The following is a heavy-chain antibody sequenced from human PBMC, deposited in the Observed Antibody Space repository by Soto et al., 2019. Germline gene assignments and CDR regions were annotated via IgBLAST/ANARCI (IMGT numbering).Heavy chain of an antibody. CDR3: ARSIVGAPLWYFDL. J-gene: IGHJ2*01. CDR1: GYTLTELS. Sequence: ASVKVSCKVSGYTLTELSMRWVRQAPGKGLEWMGGIDPEGGDTSYAQKFQGRVTMTRDTSTSTAYMELSSLRSEDTAVYYCARSIVGAPLWYFDLWGRGTLVTVSS. D-gene: IGHD1-26*01. V-gene: IGHV1-24*01. CDR2: IDPEGGDT.